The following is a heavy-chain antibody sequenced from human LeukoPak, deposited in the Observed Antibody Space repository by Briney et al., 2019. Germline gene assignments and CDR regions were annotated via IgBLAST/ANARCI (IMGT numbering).Heavy chain of an antibody. CDR2: ISAYNGNT. D-gene: IGHD2-2*01. CDR3: ARDLGYCSSTSRRRNWFDP. CDR1: GYTFTSYG. Sequence: ASVKVSCKASGYTFTSYGIGWGRQAPGQGLEWMGWISAYNGNTNYAQKLQGRVTMTTDTSTSIVYMELRSLRSDDTAVYYCARDLGYCSSTSRRRNWFDPWGQGTLVTVSS. V-gene: IGHV1-18*01. J-gene: IGHJ5*02.